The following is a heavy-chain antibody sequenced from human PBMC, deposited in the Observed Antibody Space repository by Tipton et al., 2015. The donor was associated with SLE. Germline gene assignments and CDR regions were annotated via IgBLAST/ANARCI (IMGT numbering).Heavy chain of an antibody. V-gene: IGHV1-46*01. CDR3: ARPVGDYRVEY. CDR1: GYTFTSYY. D-gene: IGHD4-17*01. Sequence: QLVQSGAEVKQPGASVKVSCKASGYTFTSYYIHWVRQAPGQGLEWMGIIIPSAGSANYAQKFQGRVTMTRDTSTSTVCMELSSLTSEETAVYFCARPVGDYRVEYWGQGTLAAVSS. J-gene: IGHJ4*02. CDR2: IIPSAGSA.